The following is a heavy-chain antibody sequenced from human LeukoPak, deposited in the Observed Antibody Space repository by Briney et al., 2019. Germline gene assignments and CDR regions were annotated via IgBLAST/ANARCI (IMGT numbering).Heavy chain of an antibody. CDR1: GFTFSSYW. V-gene: IGHV3-7*01. CDR2: IKEDGSQK. CDR3: ARSSGDTYYYVL. D-gene: IGHD3-10*02. Sequence: GGSLRLSCAASGFTFSSYWMSWVRQAPGKGLEWVANIKEDGSQKNYVDSVKGRFTISRDDAKNSLSLQMNSLRAEDTAVYYCARSSGDTYYYVLWGQGTLVTVSS. J-gene: IGHJ4*02.